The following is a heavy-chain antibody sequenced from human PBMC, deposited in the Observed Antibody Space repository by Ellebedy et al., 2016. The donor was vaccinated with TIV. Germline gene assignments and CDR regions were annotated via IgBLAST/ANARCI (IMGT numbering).Heavy chain of an antibody. D-gene: IGHD4-17*01. Sequence: SETLSLXCTVSGGSISSGGYYWSWIRQHPGKGLEWIGYIYYSGSTYYNPSLESRVTISVDTSKNQFSLKLSSVTAADTAVYYCATMTTVQRGVDYWGQGTLVTVSS. J-gene: IGHJ4*02. CDR1: GGSISSGGYY. CDR2: IYYSGST. V-gene: IGHV4-31*03. CDR3: ATMTTVQRGVDY.